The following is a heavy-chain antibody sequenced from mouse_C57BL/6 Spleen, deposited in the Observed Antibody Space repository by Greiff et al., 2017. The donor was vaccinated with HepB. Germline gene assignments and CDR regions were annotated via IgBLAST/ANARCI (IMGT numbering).Heavy chain of an antibody. D-gene: IGHD1-1*01. CDR1: GYTFTSYW. V-gene: IGHV1-7*01. CDR3: AILTTVVARDFDY. J-gene: IGHJ2*01. CDR2: INPSSGYT. Sequence: QVQLQQSGAELAKPGASVKLSCKASGYTFTSYWMHWVKQRPGQGLEWIGYINPSSGYTKYNQKFKDKATLTADKSSSTAYMQLSSLTYEDSAVYYCAILTTVVARDFDYWGQGTTLTVSS.